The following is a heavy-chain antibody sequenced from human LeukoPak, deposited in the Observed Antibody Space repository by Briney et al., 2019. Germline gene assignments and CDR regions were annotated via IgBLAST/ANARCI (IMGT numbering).Heavy chain of an antibody. Sequence: GESLKISCKGSGYSFTSHWIGCVRQMPGKGLEWMGISYPGDSETRYSPSFQGQVTISADKSISTAYLQWSSLKASDTAMYYCAGRYYYDTSGYYLAHDAFDIWGQGTMVTVSS. CDR1: GYSFTSHW. CDR3: AGRYYYDTSGYYLAHDAFDI. CDR2: SYPGDSET. D-gene: IGHD3-22*01. V-gene: IGHV5-51*01. J-gene: IGHJ3*02.